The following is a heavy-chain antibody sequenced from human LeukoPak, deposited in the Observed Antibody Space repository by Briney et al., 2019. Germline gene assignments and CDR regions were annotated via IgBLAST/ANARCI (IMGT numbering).Heavy chain of an antibody. D-gene: IGHD3-3*01. CDR2: INHSGST. Sequence: TGGSLRLSCTTSVFTFRSYALSWLRQPPGKGREGLGEINHSGSTNYNPSLKSRVTISVDTFKDQFSLKLSSVTAPGTAVYYWSRHRVPRLPFLVGMDVWAKGTTVTVSS. J-gene: IGHJ6*04. CDR1: VFTFRSYA. V-gene: IGHV4-34*01. CDR3: SRHRVPRLPFLVGMDV.